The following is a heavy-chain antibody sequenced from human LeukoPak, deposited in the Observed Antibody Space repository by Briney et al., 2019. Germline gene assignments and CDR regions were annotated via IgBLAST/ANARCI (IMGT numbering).Heavy chain of an antibody. CDR1: GFTFSSYA. J-gene: IGHJ4*02. CDR3: AKDSTAQQWLVQSFDY. Sequence: GGSLRLSCAASGFTFSSYAMSWVRQAPRKGLEWVSAISGSGGSTYYADSVKGRFTISRDNSKNTLYLQMNSLRAEDTAVYYCAKDSTAQQWLVQSFDYWGQGTLATVSS. CDR2: ISGSGGST. D-gene: IGHD6-19*01. V-gene: IGHV3-23*01.